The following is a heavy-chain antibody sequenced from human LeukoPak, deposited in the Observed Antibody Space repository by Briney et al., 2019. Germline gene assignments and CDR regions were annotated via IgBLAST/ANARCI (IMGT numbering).Heavy chain of an antibody. V-gene: IGHV4-59*08. D-gene: IGHD3-22*01. Sequence: ASETLSLTCTVSGGSISRYYWSWIRQPPGKGLEWIGYIYYSGSTNYNPSLKSRVTISVDTSKNQFSLKLSSVTAADTAVYYCARLYSDYYDSSGSFDYWGQGTLVTVSS. CDR2: IYYSGST. J-gene: IGHJ4*02. CDR3: ARLYSDYYDSSGSFDY. CDR1: GGSISRYY.